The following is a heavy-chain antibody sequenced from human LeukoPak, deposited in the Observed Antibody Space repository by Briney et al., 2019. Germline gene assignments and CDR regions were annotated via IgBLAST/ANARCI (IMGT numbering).Heavy chain of an antibody. D-gene: IGHD3-3*02. CDR3: ARVTLDYYYYIDV. J-gene: IGHJ6*03. V-gene: IGHV4-39*07. CDR1: GFTFSSYE. Sequence: KSGGSLRLSCAASGFTFSSYEMNWVRQAPGKGLEWIGSMYYSGSTYYKRSLKSRVTISGDTSKNQFSLKLSSVTAADTAVYYCARVTLDYYYYIDVWGKGTTVTVSS. CDR2: MYYSGST.